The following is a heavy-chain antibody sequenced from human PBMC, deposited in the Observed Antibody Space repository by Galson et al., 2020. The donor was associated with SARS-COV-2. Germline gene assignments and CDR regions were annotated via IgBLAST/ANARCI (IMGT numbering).Heavy chain of an antibody. CDR2: ISYDGSDK. CDR1: GFIFSSYA. CDR3: ARGYSSSYYYVDY. D-gene: IGHD6-13*01. Sequence: GGSLRLSCAPSGFIFSSYAMHWVRQAPGKGLEWVAVISYDGSDKYYADSVKGRFTISRDNSKNTLYLQMNSLRADDTAVYYCARGYSSSYYYVDYWGQGTLVTVSS. J-gene: IGHJ4*02. V-gene: IGHV3-30-3*01.